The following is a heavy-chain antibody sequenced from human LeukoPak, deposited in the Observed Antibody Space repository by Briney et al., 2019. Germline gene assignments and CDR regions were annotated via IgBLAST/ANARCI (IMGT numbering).Heavy chain of an antibody. CDR2: MNPNSGNT. J-gene: IGHJ4*02. D-gene: IGHD3-10*01. Sequence: ASVKVSCKASGYTFTSYDINWVRQATGQGLEWMGWMNPNSGNTGYAQKFQGRVTMTRNTSISTAYMELSSLRSEDTAVYYCAGVYVLLWFGELFSYYFDYWGQGTLVTASS. CDR3: AGVYVLLWFGELFSYYFDY. V-gene: IGHV1-8*01. CDR1: GYTFTSYD.